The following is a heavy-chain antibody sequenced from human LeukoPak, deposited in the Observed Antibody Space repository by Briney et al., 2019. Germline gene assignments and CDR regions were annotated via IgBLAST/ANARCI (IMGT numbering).Heavy chain of an antibody. CDR3: AREDIAVAGTSASLDY. V-gene: IGHV1-2*04. CDR2: INPNSGGT. D-gene: IGHD6-19*01. J-gene: IGHJ4*02. Sequence: ASVKLSCKASGYTFTGYYMHWVRQAPGQRLKWMGWINPNSGGTNYAQNFQGWVTMTRDTSISTAYMELSRLRSDDTAVYYCAREDIAVAGTSASLDYWGQGTLVTVSS. CDR1: GYTFTGYY.